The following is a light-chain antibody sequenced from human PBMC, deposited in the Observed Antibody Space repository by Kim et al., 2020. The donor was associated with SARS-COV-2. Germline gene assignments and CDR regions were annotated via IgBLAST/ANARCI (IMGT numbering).Light chain of an antibody. V-gene: IGKV1-39*01. CDR1: QNIMKY. Sequence: SASVGDRVPPTCRASQNIMKYLNWYQQKPGKAPKLLIHAASSLQSGVPSRFSGSGSGTDFSLTINSLQLEDFATYSCQQSFSTPRTFGQGTKLEI. CDR2: AAS. CDR3: QQSFSTPRT. J-gene: IGKJ2*01.